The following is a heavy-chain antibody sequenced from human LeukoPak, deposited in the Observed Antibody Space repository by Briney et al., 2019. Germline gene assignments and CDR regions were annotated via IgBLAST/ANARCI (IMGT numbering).Heavy chain of an antibody. CDR2: IYYSGST. CDR3: ARHPRDYGDTNPEFDY. J-gene: IGHJ4*02. V-gene: IGHV4-39*01. Sequence: PSETLSLTCTVSGGSISSSSYYWGWIRQPPGKGLEWIGSIYYSGSTYYNPSLKSRVTISVDTSKNQFSLKLSSVTAADTAVYYCARHPRDYGDTNPEFDYWGQGTLVTVSS. D-gene: IGHD4-17*01. CDR1: GGSISSSSYY.